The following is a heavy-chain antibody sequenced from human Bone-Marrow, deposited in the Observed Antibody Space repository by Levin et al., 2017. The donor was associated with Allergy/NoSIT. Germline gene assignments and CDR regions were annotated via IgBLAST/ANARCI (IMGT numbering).Heavy chain of an antibody. J-gene: IGHJ4*02. CDR2: ISGSGGST. CDR1: GFTFSSYA. Sequence: GGSLRLSCAASGFTFSSYAMSWVRQAPGKGLEWVSAISGSGGSTYYADSVKGRFTISRDNSKNTLYLQMNSLRAEDTAVYYCAKAYCGGDCYPIDYWGQGTLVTVSS. CDR3: AKAYCGGDCYPIDY. D-gene: IGHD2-21*02. V-gene: IGHV3-23*01.